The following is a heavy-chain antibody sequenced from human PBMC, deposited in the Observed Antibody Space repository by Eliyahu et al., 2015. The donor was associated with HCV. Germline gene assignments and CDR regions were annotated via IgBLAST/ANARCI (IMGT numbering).Heavy chain of an antibody. J-gene: IGHJ4*02. CDR3: VARAFTDY. CDR1: GFTFSRFD. V-gene: IGHV3-48*02. CDR2: ISTTGSSI. Sequence: EXQLVASGGGFIQPGXSLRLXCAASGFTFSRFDVNWVRQAPGKGLEWVSYISTTGSSIYYADSVKGRFTISRDNAKKSLYLQMNSLRDEDTAVYSCVARAFTDYWGQGTLVTVSS.